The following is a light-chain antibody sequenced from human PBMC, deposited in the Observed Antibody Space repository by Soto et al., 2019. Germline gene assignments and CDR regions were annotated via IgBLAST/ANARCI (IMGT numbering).Light chain of an antibody. CDR1: SSSIGAGYD. CDR2: GNF. V-gene: IGLV1-40*01. Sequence: QSVLTQPPSVSGAPGQRVTISCAGGSSSIGAGYDVHWYQQLPGTAPKLLIYGNFNRPSGVPDRFSGSKSGTSASLAITGLQAEDEADYYCSSYTSSSTLVFGGGTKLTVL. CDR3: SSYTSSSTLV. J-gene: IGLJ2*01.